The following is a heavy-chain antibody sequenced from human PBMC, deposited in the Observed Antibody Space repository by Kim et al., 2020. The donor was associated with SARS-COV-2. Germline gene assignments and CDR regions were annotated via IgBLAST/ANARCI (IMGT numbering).Heavy chain of an antibody. D-gene: IGHD1-26*01. CDR1: GGSFSDYY. J-gene: IGHJ6*01. CDR2: IDHGGST. CDR3: ARGFNATSNYYY. V-gene: IGHV4-34*01. Sequence: SETLSLTCAVYGGSFSDYYWSWISQSPGKGLEWIGKIDHGGSTTYNPSLNSRVTISIDTSSKQFSLKVNSLTAADTAVYFCARGFNATSNYYY.